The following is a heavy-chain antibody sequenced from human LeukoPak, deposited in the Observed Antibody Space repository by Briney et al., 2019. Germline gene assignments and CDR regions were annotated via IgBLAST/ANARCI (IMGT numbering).Heavy chain of an antibody. Sequence: GGSLRLSCAASGFTFSSYNLNWVRQAPGKGLEWVSFISSSRSAKYYADSVRGRFTISRDNAKNSLYLQMNSLRAEDTAVYYCASPPDIVVEPDAITDYYYMAVWGKGTTVTVSS. CDR3: ASPPDIVVEPDAITDYYYMAV. D-gene: IGHD2-2*02. CDR2: ISSSRSAK. J-gene: IGHJ6*03. V-gene: IGHV3-48*04. CDR1: GFTFSSYN.